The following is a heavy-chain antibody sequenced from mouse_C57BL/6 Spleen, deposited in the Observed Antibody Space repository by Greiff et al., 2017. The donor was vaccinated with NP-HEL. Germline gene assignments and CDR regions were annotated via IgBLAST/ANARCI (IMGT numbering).Heavy chain of an antibody. CDR1: GYAFSSYW. V-gene: IGHV1-80*01. J-gene: IGHJ1*03. CDR2: IYPGDGDT. Sequence: VQLQQSGAELVKPGASVKISCKASGYAFSSYWMNWVKQRPGKGLEWIGQIYPGDGDTNYNGKFKGKATLTADKSSSTAYMQLSSLTSEDSAVYFCARSYYDYDVCWYFDVWGTGTTVTVSS. CDR3: ARSYYDYDVCWYFDV. D-gene: IGHD2-4*01.